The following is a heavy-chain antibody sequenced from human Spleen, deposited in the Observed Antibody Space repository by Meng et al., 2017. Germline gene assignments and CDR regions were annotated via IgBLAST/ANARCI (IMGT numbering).Heavy chain of an antibody. CDR3: AKWYRFPPDYYFDY. CDR1: GFTFSRYG. V-gene: IGHV3-33*06. J-gene: IGHJ4*02. CDR2: IWYDGSNE. Sequence: GESLKISCAASGFTFSRYGMHWVRQAPGKGLEWVALIWYDGSNEGYADSVKGRFTISRDNSKNTLYLQMNSLRAEDSAVYYCAKWYRFPPDYYFDYWGQGTLVTVSS. D-gene: IGHD1-26*01.